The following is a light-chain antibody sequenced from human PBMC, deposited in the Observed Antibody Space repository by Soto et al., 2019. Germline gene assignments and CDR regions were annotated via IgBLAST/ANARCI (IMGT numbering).Light chain of an antibody. V-gene: IGKV1-9*01. Sequence: DIQMTHSPSTLSASVGDRVTITCRASQGISSYLAWYQQKPGKAPKLLIYAASTLQSGVPSRFSGSGSGTDFTLTISCLQSEDFATYYCQQYYSYPITFGQGTRLEIK. J-gene: IGKJ5*01. CDR1: QGISSY. CDR2: AAS. CDR3: QQYYSYPIT.